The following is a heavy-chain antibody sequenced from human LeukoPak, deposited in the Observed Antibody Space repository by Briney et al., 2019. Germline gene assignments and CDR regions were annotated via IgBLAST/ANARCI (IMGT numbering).Heavy chain of an antibody. CDR1: GGSFSGYY. V-gene: IGHV4-34*01. Sequence: PSETLSLTCAVYGGSFSGYYWSWIRQPPGKGLEWIGEINHSGSTNYNPSLKSRVTISVDTSKNQFSLKLSSVTAADTAVYYCATGNWGSDWYFDLWGRGTLVTVSS. J-gene: IGHJ2*01. D-gene: IGHD7-27*01. CDR2: INHSGST. CDR3: ATGNWGSDWYFDL.